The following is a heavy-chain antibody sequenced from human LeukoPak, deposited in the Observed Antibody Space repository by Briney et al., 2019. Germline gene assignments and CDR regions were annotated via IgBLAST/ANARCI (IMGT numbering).Heavy chain of an antibody. D-gene: IGHD6-13*01. CDR3: ARIAAAGRYSRYYFDY. V-gene: IGHV4-61*02. Sequence: SETLSLTCTVSGGSISSGSYYWSWIRQPAGKGLECIGRIYTSGSTNYNPSLKSRVTISVDTSKNQFSLKLSSVTAADTAVYYCARIAAAGRYSRYYFDYWGQGTLVTVSS. J-gene: IGHJ4*02. CDR1: GGSISSGSYY. CDR2: IYTSGST.